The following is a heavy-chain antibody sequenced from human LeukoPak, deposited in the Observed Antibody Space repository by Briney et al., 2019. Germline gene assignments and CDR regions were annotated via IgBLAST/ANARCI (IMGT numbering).Heavy chain of an antibody. Sequence: SETLSLTCTVSGGSISSGDYYWSWIRQPPGKGLEWGGYIYYSGSTYYNPSLKSRVTISVDTSKNQFSLKLSSVTAADTAVYYCATAPWDDYYGSGSYPDYWGQGTLVTVSS. CDR2: IYYSGST. D-gene: IGHD3-10*01. CDR3: ATAPWDDYYGSGSYPDY. J-gene: IGHJ4*02. CDR1: GGSISSGDYY. V-gene: IGHV4-30-4*01.